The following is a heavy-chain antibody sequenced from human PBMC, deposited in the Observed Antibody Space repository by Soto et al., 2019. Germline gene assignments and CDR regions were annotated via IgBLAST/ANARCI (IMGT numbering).Heavy chain of an antibody. CDR3: ARDQNTVFGVIIRGSAIDV. Sequence: PGGSLRLSCVVSGFTFNSNSMSWFRQSPGKGLQWVAGISGNGRDKYYADSVKGRFTISRDNVQNTLFLQMDSLRAEDTAVYYCARDQNTVFGVIIRGSAIDVWGQGTTVTVSS. CDR1: GFTFNSNS. J-gene: IGHJ6*02. D-gene: IGHD3-3*01. V-gene: IGHV3-23*01. CDR2: ISGNGRDK.